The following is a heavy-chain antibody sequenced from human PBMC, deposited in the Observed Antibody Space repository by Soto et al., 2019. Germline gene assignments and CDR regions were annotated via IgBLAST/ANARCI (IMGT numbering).Heavy chain of an antibody. Sequence: EVQLLESGGGLVQPGGSLRLSCAASGFTFNDYAVTWVRQAPGKGLEWVSTISGSAGSTYYTDSVKGRFTISRDNSRNTVYLRMNSLRAEDTAVYYCGKEISSAYFPLDSWGQGTLVTVSS. D-gene: IGHD3-22*01. V-gene: IGHV3-23*01. CDR1: GFTFNDYA. CDR2: ISGSAGST. J-gene: IGHJ4*02. CDR3: GKEISSAYFPLDS.